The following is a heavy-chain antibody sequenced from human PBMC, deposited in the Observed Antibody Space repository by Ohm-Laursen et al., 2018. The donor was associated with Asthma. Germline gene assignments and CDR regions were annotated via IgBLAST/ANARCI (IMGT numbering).Heavy chain of an antibody. CDR3: AYEFGGSGDY. J-gene: IGHJ4*02. Sequence: SLRLSCAASGFTITNYWMHWVRQAPGKGLVWVSRINGDGSIKSYAASVKARFTISRDDAKNTVYLQMNSLRVDDTAVYYCAYEFGGSGDYWGQGTLVTVSS. D-gene: IGHD3-10*01. CDR2: INGDGSIK. V-gene: IGHV3-74*01. CDR1: GFTITNYW.